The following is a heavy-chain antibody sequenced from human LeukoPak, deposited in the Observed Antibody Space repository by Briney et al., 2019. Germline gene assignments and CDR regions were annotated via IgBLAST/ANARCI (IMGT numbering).Heavy chain of an antibody. D-gene: IGHD2-2*01. CDR3: ARDRRYCSSTSCGIFLFDAESHDAFDI. CDR1: GGSISSGSYY. V-gene: IGHV4-61*02. Sequence: PSETLSLTFTVSGGSISSGSYYWSWIRQPAGKGLEWIGRIYTSGSTNYNPSLKSRVTISVDTSKNQFSLKLSSVTAADTAVYYCARDRRYCSSTSCGIFLFDAESHDAFDIWGQGTMVTVSS. J-gene: IGHJ3*02. CDR2: IYTSGST.